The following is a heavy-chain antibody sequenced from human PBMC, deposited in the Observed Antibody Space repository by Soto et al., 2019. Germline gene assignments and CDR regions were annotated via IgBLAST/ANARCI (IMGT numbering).Heavy chain of an antibody. V-gene: IGHV3-30-3*01. J-gene: IGHJ4*02. D-gene: IGHD2-15*01. CDR1: GFTFSSYA. Sequence: QVQLVESGGGVVQPGRSLRLSCAASGFTFSSYAMHWVRQAPGKGLGWVAVISYDGSNKYYADSVKGRFTIYRDNSKNTLYLQMNSLRAEDTAVYYCARVPSSSGRAHFDYWGQGTLVTVSS. CDR2: ISYDGSNK. CDR3: ARVPSSSGRAHFDY.